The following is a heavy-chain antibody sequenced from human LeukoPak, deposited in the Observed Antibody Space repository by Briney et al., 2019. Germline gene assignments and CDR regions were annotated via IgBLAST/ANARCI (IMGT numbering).Heavy chain of an antibody. CDR1: GYTFTSYG. Sequence: ASVKVSCKASGYTFTSYGISWVRQAPGQGLEWMGWISAYNGNTNYAQKLQGRVTMTTDTSTSTAYMELRSLRSDDTAVYYCARVLSSSWYGYYFDYWGQGTLVTVSS. J-gene: IGHJ4*02. CDR2: ISAYNGNT. CDR3: ARVLSSSWYGYYFDY. V-gene: IGHV1-18*01. D-gene: IGHD6-13*01.